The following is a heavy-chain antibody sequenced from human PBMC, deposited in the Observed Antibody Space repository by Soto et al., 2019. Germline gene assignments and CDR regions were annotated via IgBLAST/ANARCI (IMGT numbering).Heavy chain of an antibody. V-gene: IGHV4-39*01. CDR1: GGSISSSSYY. J-gene: IGHJ5*02. D-gene: IGHD3-3*01. CDR2: IYYSGST. Sequence: QLQLQESGPGLVKPSETLSLTCTVSGGSISSSSYYWGWIRQPPGKGLEWIGSIYYSGSTYYNPSLKSRVTISVDTSKNQFSLKLSSVTAADTAVYYCARQYTIFGVVPGDNWFDPWGQGTLVTVSS. CDR3: ARQYTIFGVVPGDNWFDP.